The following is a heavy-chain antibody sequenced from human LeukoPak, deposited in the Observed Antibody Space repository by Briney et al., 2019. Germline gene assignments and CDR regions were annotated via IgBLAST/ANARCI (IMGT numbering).Heavy chain of an antibody. Sequence: GGSRRLTCAASGFIFSSYDMNWVRQAPGKGLEWVSYISSSGSTIYYADSVKGRFTISRDNAKNSLYLQMNSLRAEDTAVYYCARHGTYLNDYWGQRNLVSVSS. CDR3: ARHGTYLNDY. V-gene: IGHV3-48*03. CDR2: ISSSGSTI. CDR1: GFIFSSYD. D-gene: IGHD1-26*01. J-gene: IGHJ4*02.